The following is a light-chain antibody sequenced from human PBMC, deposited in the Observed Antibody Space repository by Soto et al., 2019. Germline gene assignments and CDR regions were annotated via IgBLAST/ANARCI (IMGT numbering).Light chain of an antibody. CDR3: QQYGSSPFN. Sequence: EIVLTQSPGTLSLSPGERTTLSCRASQSVSSNYLAWYQKKPGQAPRLLISDASNRATGIPDRFSGSGSGTNFTLTISRMEPEDFAVYYCQQYGSSPFNFGQGTKVEIK. J-gene: IGKJ2*01. CDR1: QSVSSNY. CDR2: DAS. V-gene: IGKV3-20*01.